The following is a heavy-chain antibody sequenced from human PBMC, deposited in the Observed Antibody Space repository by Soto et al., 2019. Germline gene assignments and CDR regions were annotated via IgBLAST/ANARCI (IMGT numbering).Heavy chain of an antibody. CDR1: VNSFVTYA. V-gene: IGHV1-3*01. CDR2: INVGSGNT. D-gene: IGHD3-10*01. CDR3: SRVPPWADSGSFYIQHYDS. Sequence: KVSCEASVNSFVTYAINWVRQAPGQRLQWMGWINVGSGNTKYAQDFQGRVTFTRDTAATTTFMELSSLRSEDAAVYYCSRVPPWADSGSFYIQHYDSWGQGTLVTVSS. J-gene: IGHJ4*02.